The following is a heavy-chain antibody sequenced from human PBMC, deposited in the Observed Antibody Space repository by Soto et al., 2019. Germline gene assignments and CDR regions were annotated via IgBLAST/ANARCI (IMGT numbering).Heavy chain of an antibody. CDR2: IYYSGST. J-gene: IGHJ4*02. CDR1: GGSISSYY. CDR3: ARGGRIAARAYDY. Sequence: QVQLQESGPGLVKPSETLSLTCTVSGGSISSYYWSWIRQPPGKGLEWIGYIYYSGSTNYNPSFKSRVTISVDTSKNQFSLKLSSVTAADTAVYYCARGGRIAARAYDYWGQGTLVTVSS. D-gene: IGHD6-6*01. V-gene: IGHV4-59*01.